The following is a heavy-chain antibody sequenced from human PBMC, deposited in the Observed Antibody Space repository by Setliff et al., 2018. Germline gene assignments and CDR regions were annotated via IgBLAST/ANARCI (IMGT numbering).Heavy chain of an antibody. CDR2: INPGGGSA. CDR3: GRAGVAAADRKGLLDH. Sequence: VASVKVSCKATGYTLSRHYMHWVRQASGQGLEWMGIINPGGGSASIVEKFQGRVTMTSDTSTSTVYLDLSGLTSEDTAVYYCGRAGVAAADRKGLLDHWGRGTLVTVSS. D-gene: IGHD6-13*01. CDR1: GYTLSRHY. J-gene: IGHJ4*02. V-gene: IGHV1-46*01.